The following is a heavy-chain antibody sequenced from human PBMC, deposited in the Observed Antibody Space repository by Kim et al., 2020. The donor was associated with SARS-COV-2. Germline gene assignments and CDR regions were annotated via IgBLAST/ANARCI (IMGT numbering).Heavy chain of an antibody. J-gene: IGHJ6*02. V-gene: IGHV4-39*06. Sequence: ETLSLTCNVAGVSISSSSHYWGWIRQPPGKGLEWIGSINSGGGTYYNPSLESRVIISIDMSKNQFTLNLSSVTAADTAVYYCGGVKQDFYESTGFWVGWVDVWGQGTTVTVS. CDR3: GGVKQDFYESTGFWVGWVDV. CDR1: GVSISSSSHY. CDR2: INSGGGT. D-gene: IGHD3-22*01.